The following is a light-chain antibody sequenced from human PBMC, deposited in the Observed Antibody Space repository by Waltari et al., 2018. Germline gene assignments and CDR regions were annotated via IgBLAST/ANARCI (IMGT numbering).Light chain of an antibody. CDR1: QGISSW. J-gene: IGKJ2*01. CDR3: QQYNSYSYT. CDR2: KAS. Sequence: DIQMTQSPSTLSASVGDRVTITCRASQGISSWLAWYQQKPGKAPKLLFYKASSLESGVPSRFSGSGSGTEFTLTISSLQPDDFATYYCQQYNSYSYTFGQGTKLEIK. V-gene: IGKV1-5*03.